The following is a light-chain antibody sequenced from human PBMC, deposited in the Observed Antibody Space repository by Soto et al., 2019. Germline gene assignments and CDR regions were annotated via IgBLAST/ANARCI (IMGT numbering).Light chain of an antibody. CDR1: QSVSRD. CDR2: DVS. J-gene: IGKJ2*01. CDR3: QQRSNWPST. V-gene: IGKV3-11*01. Sequence: EIVLTQSPATLSLFPGERATLSCRASQSVSRDLAWYQQKPGQAPRLLIYDVSNRATCIPARFSGSGSGTDFTLTISILEPEDFAVYYCQQRSNWPSTFGQGTKLEI.